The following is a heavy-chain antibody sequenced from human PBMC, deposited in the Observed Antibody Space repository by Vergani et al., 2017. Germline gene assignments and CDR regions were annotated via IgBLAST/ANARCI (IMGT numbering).Heavy chain of an antibody. CDR3: ANSVIAGNVGVAYFGMDV. CDR2: IRYDGSSK. D-gene: IGHD2/OR15-2a*01. CDR1: GFTLNTYG. V-gene: IGHV3-30*02. Sequence: QVQILQSGGGVVQPGGSLRLSCTLSGFTLNTYGIHWVRQAPGQGLEWVSFIRYDGSSKYYGDSVKGRFTISRDKSQNTVNLQMNSLRTEDTAVYFCANSVIAGNVGVAYFGMDVWGRGTTVTVSS. J-gene: IGHJ6*02.